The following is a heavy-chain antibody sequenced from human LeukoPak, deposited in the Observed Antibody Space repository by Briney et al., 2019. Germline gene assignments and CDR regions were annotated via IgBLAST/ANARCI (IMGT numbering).Heavy chain of an antibody. CDR3: ASFGYCSSTSCPGRGATSWFDP. CDR2: IIPIFGTA. V-gene: IGHV1-69*01. CDR1: GGTFSSYA. D-gene: IGHD2-2*03. J-gene: IGHJ5*02. Sequence: GSSVKVSCKASGGTFSSYAISWVRQAPGQGLEWMGGIIPIFGTANYAQKFQGRVTITADESTSTAYMELSSLRSEDTAVYYCASFGYCSSTSCPGRGATSWFDPWGQGTLVTVSS.